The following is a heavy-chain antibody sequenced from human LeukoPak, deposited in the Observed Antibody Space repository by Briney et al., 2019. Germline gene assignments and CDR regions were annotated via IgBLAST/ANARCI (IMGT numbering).Heavy chain of an antibody. D-gene: IGHD1-7*01. J-gene: IGHJ3*02. V-gene: IGHV1-69*04. CDR2: IIPILGIA. CDR3: ARDQDWNYAFDI. Sequence: GASVKVSCKASGGTFSSYAISWVRQAPGQGLEWMGRIIPILGIANYAQKFQGRVTMTRDTSTSTVYMELSSLRSEDTAVYYCARDQDWNYAFDIWGQGTMVTVSS. CDR1: GGTFSSYA.